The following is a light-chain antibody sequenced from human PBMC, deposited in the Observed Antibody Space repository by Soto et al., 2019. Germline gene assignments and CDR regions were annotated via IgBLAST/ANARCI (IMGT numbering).Light chain of an antibody. V-gene: IGLV1-44*01. CDR3: AAWDDSLDGLWV. Sequence: QSVLTQPPSASGTPGQRVTTSCSGSSSNIGTNPLNWYKQFTGAAPKLLIYSNRQRPSGVPDRFSGSKSGTSASLAISGLQSEDEADYYCAAWDDSLDGLWVFGGGTKVTVL. CDR1: SSNIGTNP. CDR2: SNR. J-gene: IGLJ3*02.